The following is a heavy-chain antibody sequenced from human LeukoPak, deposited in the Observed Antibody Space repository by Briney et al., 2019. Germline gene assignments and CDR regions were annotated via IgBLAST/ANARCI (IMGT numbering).Heavy chain of an antibody. CDR1: GGTFSSYA. J-gene: IGHJ5*02. CDR2: IIPIFGTT. D-gene: IGHD2-21*01. Sequence: SVKVSCKASGGTFSSYAISWVRQAPGQGLEWMGGIIPIFGTTNYAQKFQGRVTITADESTSTAYMELSSLRSEDTAVYYCARDAGDCGGDCYLNWFDPWGQGTLVTVSS. V-gene: IGHV1-69*13. CDR3: ARDAGDCGGDCYLNWFDP.